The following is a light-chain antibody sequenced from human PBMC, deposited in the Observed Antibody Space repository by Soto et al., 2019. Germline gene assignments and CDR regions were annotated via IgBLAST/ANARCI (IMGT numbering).Light chain of an antibody. Sequence: AIQMTQSPSSLSASVGDRVTITCRASQGIRNDLGWYQQKSGKAPKLLIYAASNLQRGVPSRFSGRGSGTDFTRTSSSLQPEDFATYFCRQDYNYPRTFGQGTRVEI. V-gene: IGKV1-6*01. CDR2: AAS. CDR3: RQDYNYPRT. CDR1: QGIRND. J-gene: IGKJ1*01.